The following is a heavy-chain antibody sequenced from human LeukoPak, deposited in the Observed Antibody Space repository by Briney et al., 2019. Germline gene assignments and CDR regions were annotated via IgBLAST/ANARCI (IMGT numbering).Heavy chain of an antibody. Sequence: PGGSLRLSCAASGFTFSSYWMSWVRQAPGKGLEWVANIKQDGSEKYYVDSVKGRFTISRDNAKNSLYLQMNSLRAEDTAVYYCARDLETRLFWFDPWGQGTLVTVSS. V-gene: IGHV3-7*01. CDR2: IKQDGSEK. CDR3: ARDLETRLFWFDP. D-gene: IGHD2/OR15-2a*01. J-gene: IGHJ5*02. CDR1: GFTFSSYW.